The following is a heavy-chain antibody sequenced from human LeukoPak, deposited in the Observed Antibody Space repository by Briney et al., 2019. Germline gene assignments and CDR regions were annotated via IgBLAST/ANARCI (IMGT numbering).Heavy chain of an antibody. Sequence: SETLSLTCTVSGGSLSTGTYYWGWVRQPPGKGLEWIGSIYYSGSTYYNPSLKSRVTISLDTSKNQFSLKLRSVTAADTAVYYCARATYYDSSGYVDYWGQGTLVTVSS. D-gene: IGHD3-22*01. CDR3: ARATYYDSSGYVDY. CDR2: IYYSGST. CDR1: GGSLSTGTYY. J-gene: IGHJ4*02. V-gene: IGHV4-39*07.